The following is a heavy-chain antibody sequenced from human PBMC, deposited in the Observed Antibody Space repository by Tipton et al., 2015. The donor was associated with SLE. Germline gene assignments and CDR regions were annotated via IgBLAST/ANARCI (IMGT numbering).Heavy chain of an antibody. CDR1: GGSISSYY. V-gene: IGHV4-59*12. D-gene: IGHD5-12*01. CDR3: ARDEATIGAFDI. CDR2: IYYGGST. J-gene: IGHJ3*02. Sequence: TLSLTCTVSGGSISSYYWSWIRQPPGKGLEWIGYIYYGGSTNYNPSLKSRVTISVDTSKNQFSLKLSSVTAADTAGYYCARDEATIGAFDIWGQGTMVTVSS.